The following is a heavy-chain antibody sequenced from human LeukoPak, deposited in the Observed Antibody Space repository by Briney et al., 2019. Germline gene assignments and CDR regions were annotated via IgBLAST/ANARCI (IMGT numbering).Heavy chain of an antibody. CDR1: GFTFSSHW. Sequence: GGSLRLSCAASGFTFSSHWMTWVRQAPGEGLEWVANIKTDGSETHYVHSVKGRFTISRDNAKNSLFLQMNSLRAEDTAVYYCARALSAMVPDYWGQGTLVTVSS. CDR2: IKTDGSET. CDR3: ARALSAMVPDY. J-gene: IGHJ4*02. D-gene: IGHD5-18*01. V-gene: IGHV3-7*02.